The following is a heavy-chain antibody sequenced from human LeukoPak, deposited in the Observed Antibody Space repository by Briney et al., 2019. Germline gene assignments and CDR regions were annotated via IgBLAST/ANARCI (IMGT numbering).Heavy chain of an antibody. Sequence: SETLSLTCSVSGGSIFADYWSWIRQPPGKGLEWIGYIYYSGSANYNPSLKSRITISVDTSKNQFSLKVRYMTAADTAVYYCARVPGVYYDSLTGYGSGWFDPWSQGTLVTVSS. CDR2: IYYSGSA. J-gene: IGHJ5*02. V-gene: IGHV4-59*12. CDR3: ARVPGVYYDSLTGYGSGWFDP. CDR1: GGSIFADY. D-gene: IGHD3-9*01.